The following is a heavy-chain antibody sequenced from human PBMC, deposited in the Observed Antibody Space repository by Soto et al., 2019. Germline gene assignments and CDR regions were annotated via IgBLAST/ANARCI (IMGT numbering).Heavy chain of an antibody. CDR3: TTDPFQSSWTPLDY. CDR2: IKSKTDGGTT. D-gene: IGHD6-13*01. V-gene: IGHV3-15*07. Sequence: GGSLRLSCAASGFTFSNAWMNWVRQAPGKGLEWVGRIKSKTDGGTTDYAAPVKGRFTISRDDSKNTLYLQMNSLKTEDTAVYYCTTDPFQSSWTPLDYWGQGTLVTVSS. J-gene: IGHJ4*02. CDR1: GFTFSNAW.